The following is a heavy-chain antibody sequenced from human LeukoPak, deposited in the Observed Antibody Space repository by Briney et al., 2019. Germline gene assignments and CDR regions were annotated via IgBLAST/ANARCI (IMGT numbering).Heavy chain of an antibody. V-gene: IGHV3-74*01. Sequence: GGSLRLSCAASGFTFGIYWMHWVRQAPGKGLVWVSRINSDGSSTSYADSVKGRFTISRDNAKNTLYLQMNSLRAEDTAVYYCARAGWDYGTLFDYWGQGTLVTVSS. D-gene: IGHD4-17*01. J-gene: IGHJ4*02. CDR2: INSDGSST. CDR3: ARAGWDYGTLFDY. CDR1: GFTFGIYW.